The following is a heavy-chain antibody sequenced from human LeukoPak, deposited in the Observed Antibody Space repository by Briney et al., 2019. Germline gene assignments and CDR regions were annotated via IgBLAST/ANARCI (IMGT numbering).Heavy chain of an antibody. D-gene: IGHD3-9*01. V-gene: IGHV1-18*01. Sequence: ASVTVSCKASGYTFTSYGISWVRQAPGQGLEWMGWISAYNGNTNYAQKLQGRVTMTTDASTSTAYMELSSLRSEDTAVYYCATAPSRLRYFDWLLYGGGDYWGQGTLVTVSS. CDR2: ISAYNGNT. J-gene: IGHJ4*02. CDR3: ATAPSRLRYFDWLLYGGGDY. CDR1: GYTFTSYG.